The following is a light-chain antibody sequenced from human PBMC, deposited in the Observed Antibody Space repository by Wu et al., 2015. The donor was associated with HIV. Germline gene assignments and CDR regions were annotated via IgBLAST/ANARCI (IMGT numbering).Light chain of an antibody. CDR2: GAS. CDR1: QSVASF. CDR3: QQYGTSPPWT. Sequence: EIVLTQFPATLSLSPGERATLSCRASQSVASFLAWYQQKPGQAPRLLIYGASSRATGIPDRFSGSGSGTDFTLTISRLEPEDFAIYYCQQYGTSPPWTFGQGTKVEIK. J-gene: IGKJ1*01. V-gene: IGKV3-20*01.